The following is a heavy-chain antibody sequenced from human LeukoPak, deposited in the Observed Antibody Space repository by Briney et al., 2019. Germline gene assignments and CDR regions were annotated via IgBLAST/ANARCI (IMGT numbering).Heavy chain of an antibody. Sequence: GGSLRLSCAASGFTFSSYSMNWVRQAPGKGLEWVSSISTTSYIYYADSVEGRFTVSRDNAQNSLFLQMSSLRAEDTAVYYCARVVSAARSLPYYYYMDVWGKGTTVTVSS. CDR2: ISTTSYI. CDR1: GFTFSSYS. CDR3: ARVVSAARSLPYYYYMDV. D-gene: IGHD6-6*01. V-gene: IGHV3-21*01. J-gene: IGHJ6*03.